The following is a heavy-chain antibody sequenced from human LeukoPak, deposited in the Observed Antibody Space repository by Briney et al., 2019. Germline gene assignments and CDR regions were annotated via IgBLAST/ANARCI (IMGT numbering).Heavy chain of an antibody. V-gene: IGHV3-48*02. J-gene: IGHJ4*02. CDR2: IRTSAEGANYA. Sequence: GGSLRLSCAASGFTFSGFSINWVRQAPGKGLEWVSNIRTSAEGANYAYYADSVKGRVTISRDDAKNTLYLHMNSLRDDDTAVYYCASDQRYAFDYWGQGILVTVSS. CDR3: ASDQRYAFDY. D-gene: IGHD3-9*01. CDR1: GFTFSGFS.